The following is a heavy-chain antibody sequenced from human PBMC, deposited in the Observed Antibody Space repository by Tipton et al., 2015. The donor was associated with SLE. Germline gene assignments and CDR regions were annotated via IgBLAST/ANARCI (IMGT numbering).Heavy chain of an antibody. D-gene: IGHD5-18*01. Sequence: TLSLTCTVSGGSVSSSSKYWAWIRQPPGKGLEWIGGIFYTGTTTYYNSFLKRRVTMSVDTSKNQFSLRLTSVIAADTAVYYCARLHGYSYGLNWFDPWGQGTLISVSS. CDR1: GGSVSSSSKY. J-gene: IGHJ5*02. V-gene: IGHV4-39*07. CDR3: ARLHGYSYGLNWFDP. CDR2: IFYTGTTT.